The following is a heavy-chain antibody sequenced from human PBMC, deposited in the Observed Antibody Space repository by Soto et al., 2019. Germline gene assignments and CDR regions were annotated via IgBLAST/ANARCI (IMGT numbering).Heavy chain of an antibody. CDR3: ARERRKMRLLLTTLFYCGMDV. CDR1: GGSISSYY. J-gene: IGHJ6*02. V-gene: IGHV4-59*01. D-gene: IGHD2-15*01. Sequence: SEALSLTCTVSGGSISSYYWSWIRQPPGKGLEWIGYIYYSGSTNYNPSLKSRVTISVDTSKNQFSLKLSSVTAADTAVYYCARERRKMRLLLTTLFYCGMDVWGQGTTVTVSS. CDR2: IYYSGST.